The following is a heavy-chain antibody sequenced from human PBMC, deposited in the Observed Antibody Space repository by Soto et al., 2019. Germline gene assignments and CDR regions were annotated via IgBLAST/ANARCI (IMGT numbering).Heavy chain of an antibody. CDR2: IIPIFGTA. D-gene: IGHD2-15*01. CDR3: ARERLGYCSGGRCPPFF. Sequence: GASVKVSCKASGGTFSSYAISWVRQAPGQGLEWMGGIIPIFGTANYAQKFQGRVTITADESTSTAYMELSSLRSEDTAVYYCARERLGYCSGGRCPPFFWGQGTLVTSPQ. V-gene: IGHV1-69*13. J-gene: IGHJ4*02. CDR1: GGTFSSYA.